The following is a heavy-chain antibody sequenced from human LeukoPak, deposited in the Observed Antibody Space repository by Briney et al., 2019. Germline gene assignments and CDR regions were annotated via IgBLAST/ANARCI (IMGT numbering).Heavy chain of an antibody. J-gene: IGHJ4*02. CDR2: ISSDGSNT. CDR3: ARYTGGGVY. Sequence: GGSLRLSCAVSGFTFSSGYMHWVRQPPGKGPVWVSGISSDGSNTIYADSVKGRFTISRDDARNTLYLQMNSLRDADTAVYYCARYTGGGVYWGQGTLVTVSS. CDR1: GFTFSSGY. D-gene: IGHD2-2*02. V-gene: IGHV3-74*01.